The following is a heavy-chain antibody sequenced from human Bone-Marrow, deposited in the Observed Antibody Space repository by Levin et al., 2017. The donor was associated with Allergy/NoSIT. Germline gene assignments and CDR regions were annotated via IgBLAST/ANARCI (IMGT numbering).Heavy chain of an antibody. Sequence: PSETLSLTCTVSGGSISSYYWSWIRQPPGKGLEWIGYIYYSGSTNYNPSLKSRVTISVDTSKNQFSLKLSSVTAADTAVYYCARAAYYYGSGSPLLDYWGQGTLVTVSS. J-gene: IGHJ4*02. D-gene: IGHD3-10*01. CDR3: ARAAYYYGSGSPLLDY. CDR1: GGSISSYY. V-gene: IGHV4-59*01. CDR2: IYYSGST.